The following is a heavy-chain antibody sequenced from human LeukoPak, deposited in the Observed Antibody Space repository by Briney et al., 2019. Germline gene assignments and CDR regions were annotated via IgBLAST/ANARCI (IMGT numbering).Heavy chain of an antibody. CDR1: GGSISSSSYY. J-gene: IGHJ4*02. CDR2: IYTSGST. CDR3: ARHLSGSAMMHYFDS. Sequence: SETLSLTCTVSGGSISSSSYYWGWIRQPPGKGLEWIGRIYTSGSTNYNPSLKSRVSISVDTSKNHISLEVSSLTAADAALYFCARHLSGSAMMHYFDSWGQGTLVTVSS. D-gene: IGHD5-18*01. V-gene: IGHV4-39*01.